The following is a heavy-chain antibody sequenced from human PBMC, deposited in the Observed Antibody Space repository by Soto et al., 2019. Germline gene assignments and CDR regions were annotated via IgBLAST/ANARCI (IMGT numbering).Heavy chain of an antibody. CDR1: GFTVSDNH. CDR2: IYSGGST. Sequence: GGSLRLSCAASGFTVSDNHMNWVRQAPGKGLEWVSVIYSGGSTYYTDSVKGRFTISRDNSKNTLYLQMNSLRAEDTAVYYCARGYPTGGNGLDVWGQGTTVTVS. J-gene: IGHJ6*02. D-gene: IGHD2-15*01. CDR3: ARGYPTGGNGLDV. V-gene: IGHV3-53*01.